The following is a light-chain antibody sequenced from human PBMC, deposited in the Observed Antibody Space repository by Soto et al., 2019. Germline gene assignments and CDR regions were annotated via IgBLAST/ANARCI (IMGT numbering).Light chain of an antibody. J-gene: IGKJ1*01. V-gene: IGKV3-20*01. CDR3: QHYGRSPRT. Sequence: EIVLTQSPGTLSLSPGERATLSCRASQSVSSSYLAWYQQKRGQAPRLLIYGASSRATGMPDRFSASGSGTDFSLTISGLEPEDFAVYHCQHYGRSPRTFGQGTRVEIK. CDR1: QSVSSSY. CDR2: GAS.